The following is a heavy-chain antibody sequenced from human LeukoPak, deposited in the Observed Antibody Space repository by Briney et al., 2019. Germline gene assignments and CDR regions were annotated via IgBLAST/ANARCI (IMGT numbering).Heavy chain of an antibody. Sequence: GGSLRLSCAASGFTFSSYAMSWVRQAPGKGLEWVSAISGSGGSTYYADSVKGRFTISRDNSKNTLYLQMNSLRAEDTAVYYCARDASIYDSSAYYYLWWGQGTLVTVSS. CDR3: ARDASIYDSSAYYYLW. D-gene: IGHD3-22*01. CDR1: GFTFSSYA. CDR2: ISGSGGST. J-gene: IGHJ4*02. V-gene: IGHV3-23*01.